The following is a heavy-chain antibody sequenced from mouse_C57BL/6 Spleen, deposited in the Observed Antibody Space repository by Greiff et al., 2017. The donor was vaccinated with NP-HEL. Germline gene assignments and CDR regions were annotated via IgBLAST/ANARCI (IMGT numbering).Heavy chain of an antibody. J-gene: IGHJ4*01. CDR2: ISSGSSTI. CDR1: GFTFSDYG. D-gene: IGHD1-1*01. CDR3: ARGPTVVHYYAMDY. V-gene: IGHV5-17*01. Sequence: EVQRVESGGGLVKPGGSLKLSCAASGFTFSDYGMHWVRQAPEKGLEWVAYISSGSSTIYYADTVKGRFTISRDNAKNTLFLQMTSLRSEDTAMYYCARGPTVVHYYAMDYWGQGTSVTVSS.